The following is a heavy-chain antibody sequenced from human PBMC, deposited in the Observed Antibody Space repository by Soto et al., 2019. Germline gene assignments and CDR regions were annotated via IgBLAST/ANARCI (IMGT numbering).Heavy chain of an antibody. D-gene: IGHD3-22*01. CDR3: ARRGGPTYYYDSSGSYNWFDP. Sequence: LGESLKISCKGSGYSFTSYWIGWVRQMPGKGLEWMGIIYPGDSDTRYSPSFQGQVTISADKSISTAYLQWSSLKASDTAMYYCARRGGPTYYYDSSGSYNWFDPWGQGTLVTVSS. CDR2: IYPGDSDT. CDR1: GYSFTSYW. V-gene: IGHV5-51*01. J-gene: IGHJ5*02.